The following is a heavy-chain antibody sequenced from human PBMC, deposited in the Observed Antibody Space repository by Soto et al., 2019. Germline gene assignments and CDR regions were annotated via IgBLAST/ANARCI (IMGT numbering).Heavy chain of an antibody. Sequence: EVQLVESGGGLVKPGGSLRLSCAASGFTFSSYSMNWVRQAPGKGLECVSSISSSSSYIYYADSVKGRFTISRDNAKNLLYRQMNSLRAEDMAVYYCARAGGTIPDRGGYYSYGMDVWGQETTVTVSS. V-gene: IGHV3-21*01. J-gene: IGHJ6*02. CDR3: ARAGGTIPDRGGYYSYGMDV. CDR2: ISSSSSYI. CDR1: GFTFSSYS. D-gene: IGHD1-7*01.